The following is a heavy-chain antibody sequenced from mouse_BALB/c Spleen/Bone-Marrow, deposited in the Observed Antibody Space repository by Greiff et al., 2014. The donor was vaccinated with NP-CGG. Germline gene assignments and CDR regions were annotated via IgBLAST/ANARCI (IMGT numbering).Heavy chain of an antibody. CDR2: IDPANGNT. CDR1: GFNIKDTY. Sequence: DVQLQESGAELVKPGASVKLSCTASGFNIKDTYMHWVKQRPEQGLEWIGRIDPANGNTKYDPKFQGKATITAGTSSNTAYLQLSSLTSEDTAVYYCANYDYGWYFDVWGAGTPVTVSS. V-gene: IGHV14-3*02. D-gene: IGHD2-4*01. J-gene: IGHJ1*01. CDR3: ANYDYGWYFDV.